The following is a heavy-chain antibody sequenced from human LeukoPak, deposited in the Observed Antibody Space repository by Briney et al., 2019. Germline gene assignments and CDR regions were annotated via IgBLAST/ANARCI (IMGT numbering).Heavy chain of an antibody. CDR2: IYSGGST. CDR1: GFTVSSNY. V-gene: IGHV3-53*01. D-gene: IGHD3-22*01. Sequence: TGGSLRLSCAASGFTVSSNYMSWVRQAPGKGLEWVSVIYSGGSTYYADSVKGRFTISRDNSKNTLYLQITSLRAEDTGVYYCAKIYDSSGGPFDYWGQGTLVTVSS. CDR3: AKIYDSSGGPFDY. J-gene: IGHJ4*02.